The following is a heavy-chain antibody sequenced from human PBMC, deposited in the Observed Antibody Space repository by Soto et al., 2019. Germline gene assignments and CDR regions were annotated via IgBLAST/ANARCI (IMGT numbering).Heavy chain of an antibody. CDR3: ARDRIVVVDAFDI. CDR1: GYTFTSYY. J-gene: IGHJ3*02. V-gene: IGHV1-46*01. D-gene: IGHD3-22*01. CDR2: INPSGGST. Sequence: ASVKVSCKASGYTFTSYYMHWVRQAPGQGLEWIGIINPSGGSTSYAQKFQGRVTMTRDTSTSTVYMELSSLRSEDTAVYYCARDRIVVVDAFDIWGQGTMVTVSS.